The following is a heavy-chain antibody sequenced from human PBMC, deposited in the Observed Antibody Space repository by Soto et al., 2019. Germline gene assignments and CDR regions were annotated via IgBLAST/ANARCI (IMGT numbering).Heavy chain of an antibody. CDR3: ARGSSGYFPTLFWF. CDR1: GYSISSYYY. J-gene: IGHJ4*01. D-gene: IGHD3-22*01. CDR2: IYHSGST. Sequence: SETLSLTCAVSGYSISSYYYWGWIRQPPGKGLEWIGSIYHSGSTYYNPSLESRVTTSLDTSKNQVSLKLSSVTAADTAVYYCARGSSGYFPTLFWFWGQGTLVTVSS. V-gene: IGHV4-38-2*01.